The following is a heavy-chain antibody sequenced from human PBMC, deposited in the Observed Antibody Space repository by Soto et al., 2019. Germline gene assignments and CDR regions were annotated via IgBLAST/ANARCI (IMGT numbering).Heavy chain of an antibody. CDR1: GGSISSGGYY. D-gene: IGHD3-22*01. CDR3: ARDRRYYDSSGFGL. CDR2: IYYSGST. J-gene: IGHJ4*02. Sequence: SETLSLTCPVSGGSISSGGYYWSWIRQHPGKGLEWIGYIYYSGSTYYNPSLKSRVTISVDTSKNQFSLKLSSVTAADTAVYYCARDRRYYDSSGFGLWGQGTLVTVSS. V-gene: IGHV4-31*03.